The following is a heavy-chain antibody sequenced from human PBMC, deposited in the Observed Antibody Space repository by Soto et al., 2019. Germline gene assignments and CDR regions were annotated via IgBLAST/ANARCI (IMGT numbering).Heavy chain of an antibody. D-gene: IGHD3-22*01. CDR1: GGSISSGGYY. Sequence: LSLTCTVSGGSISSGGYYWSWIRQHPGKGLEWIGYIYYSGSTYYNPSLKSRVTISVDTSKNQFSLKLSSVTAADTAVYYCARTPYYYDSSGYSNWFDPWGQGTLVTVS. CDR2: IYYSGST. J-gene: IGHJ5*02. V-gene: IGHV4-31*03. CDR3: ARTPYYYDSSGYSNWFDP.